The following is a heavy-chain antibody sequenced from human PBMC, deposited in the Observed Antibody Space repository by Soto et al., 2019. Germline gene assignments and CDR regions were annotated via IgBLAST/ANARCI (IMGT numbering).Heavy chain of an antibody. D-gene: IGHD3-22*01. CDR2: IYSGGST. CDR1: GFTVSSNY. CDR3: AIDTYYYYSSAAFDI. Sequence: EVQLVESGGGLVQPGGSLRLSCAASGFTVSSNYMSWVSQSPGKGLEWVSVIYSGGSTYYADSVKGRFTISRHNSKNTLYLQMNRLRAEDTAVYYCAIDTYYYYSSAAFDILGQGTMVTVSS. J-gene: IGHJ3*02. V-gene: IGHV3-53*04.